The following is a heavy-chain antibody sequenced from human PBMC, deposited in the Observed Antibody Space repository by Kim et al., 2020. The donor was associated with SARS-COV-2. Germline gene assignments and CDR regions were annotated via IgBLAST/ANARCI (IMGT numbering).Heavy chain of an antibody. Sequence: GGSLRLSCAASGFTFSSHNMNWVLQAPGKGLEWISYISSSSPTIYYADSVKGRFTISRDNAKNSLYLQMNSLRDEDTAVYYCARDHRLGYFFDSWGQGTLVTVSS. J-gene: IGHJ4*02. D-gene: IGHD3-22*01. CDR2: ISSSSPTI. V-gene: IGHV3-48*02. CDR3: ARDHRLGYFFDS. CDR1: GFTFSSHN.